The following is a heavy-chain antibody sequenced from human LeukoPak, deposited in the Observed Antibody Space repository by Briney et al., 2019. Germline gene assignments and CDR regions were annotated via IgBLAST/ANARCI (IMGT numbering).Heavy chain of an antibody. CDR1: GGTFSSYA. V-gene: IGHV1-69*05. D-gene: IGHD3-3*01. J-gene: IGHJ4*02. CDR3: AESGSPNDYDFWSWSRFDY. Sequence: SVKVSCKASGGTFSSYAISWVRQAPGQGLEWMGGIIPIFGTANYAQKFQVRVTITTDESTSTAYMELSSLRSEDTAVYYCAESGSPNDYDFWSWSRFDYWGQGTLVTVSS. CDR2: IIPIFGTA.